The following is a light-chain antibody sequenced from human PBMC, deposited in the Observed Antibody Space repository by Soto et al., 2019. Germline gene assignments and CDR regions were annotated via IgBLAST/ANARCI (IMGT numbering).Light chain of an antibody. CDR3: QQYGSSPRT. V-gene: IGKV3-20*01. CDR2: LAS. J-gene: IGKJ1*01. Sequence: EIVLTDSPSTLSSFPFYRVTLSFMASQAVNTRLAWYQHKPGQAPRLLIYLASNRAAGVPARFSGSGSGTDFTLTISRLEPEDFAVYYCQQYGSSPRTFGQGTKVDIK. CDR1: QAVNTR.